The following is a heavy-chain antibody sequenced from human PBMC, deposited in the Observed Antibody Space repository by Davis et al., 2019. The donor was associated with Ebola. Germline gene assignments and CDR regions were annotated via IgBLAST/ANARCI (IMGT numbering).Heavy chain of an antibody. CDR1: GFTVSSNE. V-gene: IGHV3-11*06. CDR2: ISSGSTST. J-gene: IGHJ5*02. Sequence: PGGSLRLSCAASGFTVSSNEMSWIRQGPGKGLEWVSKISSGSTSTNYADSVKGRFTISRDNVKNSLYLQMNSLRGEDTAVYYCARGYLVPEDWFDPWGQGTLVTVSS. D-gene: IGHD3-9*01. CDR3: ARGYLVPEDWFDP.